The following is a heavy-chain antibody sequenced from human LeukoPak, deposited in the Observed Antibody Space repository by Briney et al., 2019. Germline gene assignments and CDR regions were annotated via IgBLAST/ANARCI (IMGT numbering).Heavy chain of an antibody. CDR1: GFTFSSYA. CDR2: ISYDGSNK. J-gene: IGHJ6*02. V-gene: IGHV3-30-3*01. D-gene: IGHD3-9*01. CDR3: AREDYGILTGSPGMDV. Sequence: GGSLRLSCAASGFTFSSYAMHWVRQAPGKGLEWVAVISYDGSNKYYADSVKGRFTISRDNSKNSLYLQMNSLRAEDTAVYYCAREDYGILTGSPGMDVWGQGTTVTVSS.